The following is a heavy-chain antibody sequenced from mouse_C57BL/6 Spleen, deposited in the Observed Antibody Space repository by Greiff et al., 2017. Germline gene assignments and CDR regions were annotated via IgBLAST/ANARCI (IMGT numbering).Heavy chain of an antibody. CDR3: ARHAHYDYLYAMDY. V-gene: IGHV1-62-2*01. J-gene: IGHJ4*01. Sequence: QVQLKESGAALVTPGASVKLSCKASGYTFTEYTIHWVKQRSGQGLEWIGWFYPGSGSIKYNEKFKDKATLTADKSSSTVYMELSRLPSEDSAVYFCARHAHYDYLYAMDYWGQGTSVTVSS. CDR2: FYPGSGSI. D-gene: IGHD2-4*01. CDR1: GYTFTEYT.